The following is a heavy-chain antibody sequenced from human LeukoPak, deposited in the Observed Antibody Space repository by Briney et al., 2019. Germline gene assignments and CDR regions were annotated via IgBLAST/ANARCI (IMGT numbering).Heavy chain of an antibody. J-gene: IGHJ5*02. Sequence: SETLSLTCTASGGSISSGSYYWSWIRQPAGKGLEWIGRLYTSGITNYNPSLKSRVTISVDTSKNQFSLKLSSVTAADTAVYYCAGNWNHWFDPWGQGTLVTVSS. D-gene: IGHD1-1*01. V-gene: IGHV4-61*02. CDR2: LYTSGIT. CDR1: GGSISSGSYY. CDR3: AGNWNHWFDP.